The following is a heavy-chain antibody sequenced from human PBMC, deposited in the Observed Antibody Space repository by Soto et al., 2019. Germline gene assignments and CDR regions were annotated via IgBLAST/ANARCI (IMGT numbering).Heavy chain of an antibody. Sequence: GGSLRLSCAASGFTFSSYAMSWVRQAPGKGLEWVSAISGSGGSTYYADSVKGRFTISRDNSKNTLCLQMNSLRAEDTAVYYCAQQLDYYYYYGMDVWGQGTTVTVSS. D-gene: IGHD6-13*01. CDR3: AQQLDYYYYYGMDV. V-gene: IGHV3-23*01. J-gene: IGHJ6*02. CDR2: ISGSGGST. CDR1: GFTFSSYA.